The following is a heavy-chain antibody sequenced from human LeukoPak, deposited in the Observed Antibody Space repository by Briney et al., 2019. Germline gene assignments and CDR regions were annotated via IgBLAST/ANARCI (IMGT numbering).Heavy chain of an antibody. CDR2: IYYSGST. CDR3: ARRSEAYDSSGYYYYFDY. Sequence: PSETLSLTCTVSGGSISSYYWSWIRQPPGKGLEWIGYIYYSGSTNYNPSLKSRVTISVDTSKNQFSLKLSSVTAADTAVCYCARRSEAYDSSGYYYYFDYWGQGTLVTVSS. V-gene: IGHV4-59*08. CDR1: GGSISSYY. J-gene: IGHJ4*02. D-gene: IGHD3-22*01.